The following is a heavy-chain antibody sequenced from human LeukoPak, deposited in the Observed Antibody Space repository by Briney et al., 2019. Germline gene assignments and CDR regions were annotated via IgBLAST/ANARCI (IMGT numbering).Heavy chain of an antibody. CDR2: IRHDGSNI. V-gene: IGHV3-30*02. CDR3: ARRCSGGSCYSD. J-gene: IGHJ4*02. Sequence: GGSLRLSCAASGFTFSNYAMHWVRQAPGKGLEWVAFIRHDGSNIYYADSVKGRFTISRDNSKNTLYLQMNSLRAEDTAVYYCARRCSGGSCYSDWGQGTLVTVSS. D-gene: IGHD2-15*01. CDR1: GFTFSNYA.